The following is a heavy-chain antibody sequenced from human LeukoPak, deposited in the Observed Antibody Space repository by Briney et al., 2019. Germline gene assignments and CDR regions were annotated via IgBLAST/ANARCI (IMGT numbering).Heavy chain of an antibody. D-gene: IGHD3-22*01. V-gene: IGHV3-33*01. J-gene: IGHJ2*01. CDR1: GFTFSSYG. CDR3: ARDRYDSSGSPDDWYFDL. Sequence: PGGSLRLSCAASGFTFSSYGMHWVRQAPGKGLEWVAVIWYDGSNKYYADSVKGRFTISRDNSKNTLYLQMNSLRAEDTAVYYCARDRYDSSGSPDDWYFDLWGRGTLVTVSS. CDR2: IWYDGSNK.